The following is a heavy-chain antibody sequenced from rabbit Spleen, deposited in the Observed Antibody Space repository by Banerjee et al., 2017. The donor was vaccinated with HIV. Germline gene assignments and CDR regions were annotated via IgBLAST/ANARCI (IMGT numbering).Heavy chain of an antibody. CDR2: INIGSGSA. D-gene: IGHD8-1*01. CDR1: GISFSSSYW. Sequence: QEQLEESGGDLVKPEGSLTLTCTASGISFSSSYWICWVRQAPGKGLEWIGCINIGSGSAYYASWVISRFTITSNTNQNTVTLQMTSLTGADTATYFCARDTGSSFSSYGMDLWGPGTLVTVS. J-gene: IGHJ6*01. CDR3: ARDTGSSFSSYGMDL. V-gene: IGHV1S45*01.